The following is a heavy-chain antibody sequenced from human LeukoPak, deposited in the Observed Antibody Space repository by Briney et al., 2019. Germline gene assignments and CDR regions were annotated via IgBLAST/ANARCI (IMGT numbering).Heavy chain of an antibody. D-gene: IGHD6-13*01. V-gene: IGHV1-2*02. CDR3: ARSPVGTYYYYMDV. Sequence: ASVKVSCKASGYTFTGYYMHWVRQAPGQGLEWMGWINPNSGGTNYAQKFQGRVTMTRDTSISTAYMELSRLRSDDTAVYYCARSPVGTYYYYMDVWGKGTTVTVSS. CDR1: GYTFTGYY. J-gene: IGHJ6*03. CDR2: INPNSGGT.